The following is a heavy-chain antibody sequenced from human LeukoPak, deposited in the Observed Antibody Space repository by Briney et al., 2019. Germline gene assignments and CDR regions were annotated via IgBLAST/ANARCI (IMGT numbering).Heavy chain of an antibody. V-gene: IGHV3-74*03. CDR2: ISHGGTII. CDR1: GFSFSSYV. CDR3: ARDRDWNFDS. J-gene: IGHJ4*02. Sequence: GGSLRLSCAASGFSFSSYVMYWVRQTPEKGPVCVSRISHGGTIITYADSVKGRFTISRDNTKNILFLQMNSLRVEDTAVYYCARDRDWNFDSWGQGTLVTVSS. D-gene: IGHD1-1*01.